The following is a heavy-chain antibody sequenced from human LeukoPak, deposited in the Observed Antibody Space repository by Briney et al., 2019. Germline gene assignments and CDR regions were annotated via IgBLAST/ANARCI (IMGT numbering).Heavy chain of an antibody. V-gene: IGHV3-23*01. J-gene: IGHJ3*02. CDR1: GFTFSSYA. CDR2: ISGSGGST. D-gene: IGHD3-9*01. CDR3: AKDRRFYDILTGYRMVRGGPDAFDI. Sequence: PGASLRLSCAASGFTFSSYAMSWVRQAPGKGLEWVSAISGSGGSTYYADSVKGRFTISRDNSKNTLYLQMNGLRAEDTAVYYCAKDRRFYDILTGYRMVRGGPDAFDIWGQGTMVTVSS.